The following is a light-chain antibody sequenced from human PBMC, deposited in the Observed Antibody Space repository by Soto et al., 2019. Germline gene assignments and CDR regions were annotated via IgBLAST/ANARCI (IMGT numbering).Light chain of an antibody. CDR2: GAS. J-gene: IGKJ5*01. CDR3: QQYNNWPIT. CDR1: QTVSSN. V-gene: IGKV3-15*01. Sequence: IVLTQSPGTLSLAPGERATLSCRASQTVSSNLAWYQQKPGQAPRLLIYGASTRATGIPARFSGSGSGTEFTLTISSLQSEDFAVYYCQQYNNWPITFGQGTRLEIK.